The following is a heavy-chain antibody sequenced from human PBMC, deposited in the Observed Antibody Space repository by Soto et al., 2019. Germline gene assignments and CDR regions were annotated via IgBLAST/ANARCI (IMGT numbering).Heavy chain of an antibody. CDR2: ISSSSSYT. V-gene: IGHV3-11*06. Sequence: GGSLRLSCAASGFTFSDYYMSWIRQAPGKGLEWVSYISSSSSYTNYADSVKGRFTISRDNAKNSLYLQMNSLRAEDTAVYYCASKGINSPRGAFDIWGQGTMVTVSS. CDR3: ASKGINSPRGAFDI. CDR1: GFTFSDYY. D-gene: IGHD1-20*01. J-gene: IGHJ3*02.